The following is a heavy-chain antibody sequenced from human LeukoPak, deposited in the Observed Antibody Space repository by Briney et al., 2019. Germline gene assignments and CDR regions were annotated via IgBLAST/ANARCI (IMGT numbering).Heavy chain of an antibody. J-gene: IGHJ5*02. CDR3: ASQGYSGSYMRSSNWFDP. CDR1: GGSISSYY. D-gene: IGHD1-26*01. Sequence: SETLSLTCTVSGGSISSYYWSWIRQPAGKGLEWIGSIYHSGSTYYNPSLKSRVTISVDTSKNQFSLKLSSVTAADTAVYYCASQGYSGSYMRSSNWFDPWGQGTLVTVSS. CDR2: IYHSGST. V-gene: IGHV4-4*07.